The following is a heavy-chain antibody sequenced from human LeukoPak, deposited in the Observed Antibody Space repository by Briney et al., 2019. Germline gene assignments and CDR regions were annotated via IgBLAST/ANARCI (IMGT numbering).Heavy chain of an antibody. V-gene: IGHV4-59*13. Sequence: SETLSLTCTVSGGSICSYYWSWIRQPPGKGLEWIGYIYYSGINNYNTPLKSRVTISVATAKNQFSLKLSSVTATDTAGYYCARGRIYGDYWGQGTLGTVSS. CDR2: IYYSGIN. CDR1: GGSICSYY. CDR3: ARGRIYGDY. J-gene: IGHJ4*02. D-gene: IGHD4-17*01.